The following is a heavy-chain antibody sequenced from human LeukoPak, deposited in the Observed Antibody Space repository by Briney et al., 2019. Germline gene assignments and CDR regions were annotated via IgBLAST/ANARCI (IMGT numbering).Heavy chain of an antibody. V-gene: IGHV3-30*02. CDR3: AKDLSVKAVDPWN. D-gene: IGHD6-19*01. CDR1: GFTFSSYG. Sequence: GSLRLSCAASGFTFSSYGMHWVRQAPGKGLEWVAFIRNDGSNKYYADSVKGRFTISRDNSKNTLYLQMNSLRPEDTAVYYCAKDLSVKAVDPWNWGQGTLVTVSS. J-gene: IGHJ4*02. CDR2: IRNDGSNK.